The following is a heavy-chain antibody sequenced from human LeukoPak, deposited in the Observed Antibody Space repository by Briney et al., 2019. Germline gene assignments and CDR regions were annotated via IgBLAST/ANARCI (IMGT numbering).Heavy chain of an antibody. J-gene: IGHJ3*02. CDR3: ARGGYTYGPATLGALDI. CDR2: INGDGSGT. D-gene: IGHD5-18*01. Sequence: GGSLRLSCAASGFTFSGYWMHWVRQAPGKGLVCVSRINGDGSGTNYDDSVKGRFTISRDNAKNTLYLQMNSLRAEDTAVYYCARGGYTYGPATLGALDIWGPGTMVPVSS. V-gene: IGHV3-74*01. CDR1: GFTFSGYW.